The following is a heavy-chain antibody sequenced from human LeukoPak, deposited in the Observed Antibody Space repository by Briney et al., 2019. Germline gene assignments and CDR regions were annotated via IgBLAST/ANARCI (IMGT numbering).Heavy chain of an antibody. CDR1: GGSISSGDYY. D-gene: IGHD2-2*01. J-gene: IGHJ6*02. CDR2: IYYSGST. Sequence: PSETLSLTCTVSGGSISSGDYYCSWIRQPPGKGLEWIGYIYYSGSTYYNPSLKSRVTISVDTSKTQFSLKLRSVTATDTAVYYCARDIVVVPAAIGYGMDVWGQGTTVTVSS. V-gene: IGHV4-30-4*01. CDR3: ARDIVVVPAAIGYGMDV.